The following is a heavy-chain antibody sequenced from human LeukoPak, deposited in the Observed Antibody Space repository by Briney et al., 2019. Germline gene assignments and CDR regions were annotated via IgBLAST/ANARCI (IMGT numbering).Heavy chain of an antibody. CDR1: GFPFSSYW. V-gene: IGHV3-7*01. Sequence: GGSLRLSCVASGFPFSSYWMTWVRQAPGKGLEWVANIKQDGSKKSYVDSVKRRFTISRDNAKNSLYLQMNSLRAEDTAVYYCARDYYDSSGYYYGSDWGQGTLVTVSS. CDR2: IKQDGSKK. CDR3: ARDYYDSSGYYYGSD. J-gene: IGHJ4*02. D-gene: IGHD3-22*01.